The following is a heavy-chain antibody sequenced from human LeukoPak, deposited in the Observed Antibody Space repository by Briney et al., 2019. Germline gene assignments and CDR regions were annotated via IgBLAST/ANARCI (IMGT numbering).Heavy chain of an antibody. CDR1: GFTFRDHY. CDR3: ARVYTSSSRTFDY. J-gene: IGHJ4*02. D-gene: IGHD6-6*01. CDR2: IRKKTNSYTT. Sequence: GGSLRLSCAASGFTFRDHYMDWVRQAPGKGLEWVARIRKKTNSYTTEYAASVKGRFTISRDDSRNSLYLQMNSLKTEDTAVYYCARVYTSSSRTFDYWGQGTLVTVSS. V-gene: IGHV3-72*01.